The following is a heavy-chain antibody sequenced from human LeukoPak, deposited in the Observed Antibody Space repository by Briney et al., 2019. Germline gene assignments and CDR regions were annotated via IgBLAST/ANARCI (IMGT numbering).Heavy chain of an antibody. Sequence: GESLKISCKGSGYSFTSYWIGWVRQMPGKGLEWMGIIYPGDSDTRYSPSFQGQVTISADKSISTAYLQWSSLKASDTAMYYCASIPLPIIAAAGIEFDYWGQGTLVTVSS. CDR3: ASIPLPIIAAAGIEFDY. D-gene: IGHD6-13*01. CDR2: IYPGDSDT. CDR1: GYSFTSYW. J-gene: IGHJ4*02. V-gene: IGHV5-51*01.